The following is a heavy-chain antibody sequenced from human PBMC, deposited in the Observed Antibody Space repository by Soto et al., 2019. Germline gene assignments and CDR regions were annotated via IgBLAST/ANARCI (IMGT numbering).Heavy chain of an antibody. CDR2: INHSGST. CDR1: GGSFSGYY. CDR3: ARSLTIFGVVNGYFDY. D-gene: IGHD3-3*01. Sequence: PSETLSLTCAVYGGSFSGYYWGWIRQPPGKGLEWIGEINHSGSTNYNPSLKSRVTISVDTSKNQFSLKLSSVTAADTAVYYCARSLTIFGVVNGYFDYWGQGTLVTVSS. V-gene: IGHV4-34*01. J-gene: IGHJ4*02.